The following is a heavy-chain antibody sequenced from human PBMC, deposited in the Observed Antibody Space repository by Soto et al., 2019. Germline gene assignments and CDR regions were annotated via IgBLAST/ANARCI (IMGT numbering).Heavy chain of an antibody. Sequence: GGSLRLSCAASGFTFSNAWINWVRQAPGKGLEWVANINQDGSAKSYVDSVRGRFTISRDNGKHSLSLQMDSLRADDTAVYYCARDPHSLRYFDWLLIGYYYYGMDVWGQGTTVTVS. V-gene: IGHV3-7*05. J-gene: IGHJ6*02. D-gene: IGHD3-9*01. CDR1: GFTFSNAW. CDR2: INQDGSAK. CDR3: ARDPHSLRYFDWLLIGYYYYGMDV.